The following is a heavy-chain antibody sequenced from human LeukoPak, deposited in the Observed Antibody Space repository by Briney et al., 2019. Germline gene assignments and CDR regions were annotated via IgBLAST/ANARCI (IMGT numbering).Heavy chain of an antibody. V-gene: IGHV4-34*01. J-gene: IGHJ4*02. D-gene: IGHD2-21*01. CDR3: ARIRCGHSGSLCYNH. Sequence: SETPSLTPGVFVVSIYDYYLSSIRHSPGKGQWWIFEISHAAATRYNSSLASRVTMAVGTYENQLSMTLIFVTAADTAVYYRARIRCGHSGSLCYNHWGLGTLVTVSS. CDR2: ISHAAAT. CDR1: VVSIYDYY.